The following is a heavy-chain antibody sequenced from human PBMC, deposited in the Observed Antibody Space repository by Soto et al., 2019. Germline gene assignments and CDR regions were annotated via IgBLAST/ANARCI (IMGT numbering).Heavy chain of an antibody. Sequence: QITLKESGPPLVKPTQTLTLTCTFSAFSLSTSGVGVGWIRQPPGKALEWLAVIYWDYSKEYSPSLKSRRTITQDTYKTQAVLRMTNMDLVDTATYYWTLKGYGDYQIDDWRQGNLVTVS. CDR3: TLKGYGDYQIDD. CDR1: AFSLSTSGVG. V-gene: IGHV2-5*02. D-gene: IGHD4-17*01. CDR2: IYWDYSK. J-gene: IGHJ4*02.